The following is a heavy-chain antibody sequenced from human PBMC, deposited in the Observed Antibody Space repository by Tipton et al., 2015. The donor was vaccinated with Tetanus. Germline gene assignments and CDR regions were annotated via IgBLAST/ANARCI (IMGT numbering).Heavy chain of an antibody. CDR3: ARSHVFRFTLFGEEITRSGRFDP. Sequence: TLSLTCTVSGGSVRSGDYDWNWIRQPPGKGLEWIGYVHYSGRTNKSPSLKSRVTLSIDKSKNQFSLRLTSVTAADTAVYYCARSHVFRFTLFGEEITRSGRFDPWGQGILVTVSS. D-gene: IGHD3-3*01. CDR1: GGSVRSGDYD. J-gene: IGHJ5*02. V-gene: IGHV4-61*08. CDR2: VHYSGRT.